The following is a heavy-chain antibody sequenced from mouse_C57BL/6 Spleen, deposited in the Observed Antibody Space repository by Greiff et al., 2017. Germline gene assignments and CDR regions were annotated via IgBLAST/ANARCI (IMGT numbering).Heavy chain of an antibody. CDR3: ASSSYDFDV. V-gene: IGHV1-54*01. Sequence: VQLQQSGAELVRPGTSVKVSCKASGYAFTNYLIEWVKQRPGQGLEWIGVINPGSGGTNYNEKFKGKATLTAAKSSSTAYMQLSSLTSEDSAVYFCASSSYDFDVWGTGTTVTVSS. J-gene: IGHJ1*03. CDR2: INPGSGGT. CDR1: GYAFTNYL. D-gene: IGHD1-1*01.